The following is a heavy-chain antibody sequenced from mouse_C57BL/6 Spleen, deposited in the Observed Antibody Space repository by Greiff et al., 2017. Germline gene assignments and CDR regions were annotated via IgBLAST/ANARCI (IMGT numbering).Heavy chain of an antibody. D-gene: IGHD2-1*01. J-gene: IGHJ2*01. Sequence: VKLMESGPELVKPGASVKISCKASGYAFSSSWMNWVKQRPGKGLEWIGRIYPGDGDTNYNGKFKGKATLTADKSSSTAYMQLSSLTSEDSAVYFCAIIYYGNYFDYWGQGTTLTVSS. CDR3: AIIYYGNYFDY. CDR1: GYAFSSSW. CDR2: IYPGDGDT. V-gene: IGHV1-82*01.